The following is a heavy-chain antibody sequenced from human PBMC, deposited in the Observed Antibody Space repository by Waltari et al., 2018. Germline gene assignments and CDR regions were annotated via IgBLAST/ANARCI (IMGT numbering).Heavy chain of an antibody. V-gene: IGHV4-59*08. CDR1: GGSISSYY. Sequence: QVQLQESGPGLVKPSETLSLTCTVSGGSISSYYWSWIRQPPGKGLEWIGYIYYSGSTNYNPSRKSRVTISVDTSKNQFSLKLSSVTAADTAVYYCARHRLRSTIFGVIPGGFDIWGQGTMVTVSS. J-gene: IGHJ3*02. D-gene: IGHD3-3*01. CDR2: IYYSGST. CDR3: ARHRLRSTIFGVIPGGFDI.